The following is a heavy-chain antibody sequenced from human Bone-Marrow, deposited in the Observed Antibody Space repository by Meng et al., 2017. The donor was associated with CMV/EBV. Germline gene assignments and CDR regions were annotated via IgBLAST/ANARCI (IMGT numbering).Heavy chain of an antibody. CDR3: ARADCTSTSCFWGGDWFDP. CDR1: SGNYY. V-gene: IGHV4-30-4*01. J-gene: IGHJ5*02. CDR2: IYYSGTT. D-gene: IGHD2-2*01. Sequence: SGNYYWSWIRQPPGKGLEWIGYIYYSGTTYYNPSLKSRLIISADTSKNQFSLKLSSVTAADTAVYYCARADCTSTSCFWGGDWFDPWRQGTLVTVSS.